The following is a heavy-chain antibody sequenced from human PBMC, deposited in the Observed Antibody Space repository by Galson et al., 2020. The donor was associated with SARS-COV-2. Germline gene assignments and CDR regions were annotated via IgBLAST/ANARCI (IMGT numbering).Heavy chain of an antibody. Sequence: SETLSLTCAVYGGSFSGYYWTWIRQPPEKGLEWIGEISYSGSTTYNPSLKSRVTISLDASKSQFSLNLSSVAAADTAVYYCARGSSSAWYSSDFWGRGTPVTVSS. CDR2: ISYSGST. CDR3: ARGSSSAWYSSDF. J-gene: IGHJ4*02. D-gene: IGHD6-19*01. V-gene: IGHV4-34*01. CDR1: GGSFSGYY.